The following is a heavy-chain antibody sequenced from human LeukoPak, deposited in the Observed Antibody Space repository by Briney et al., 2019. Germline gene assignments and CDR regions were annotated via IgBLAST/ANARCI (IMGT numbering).Heavy chain of an antibody. CDR3: AKDLSPITIFGVVIRGFDY. CDR2: ISGSGGST. D-gene: IGHD3-3*01. CDR1: GFTFSSYA. V-gene: IGHV3-23*01. J-gene: IGHJ4*02. Sequence: GGSLRLSCAASGFTFSSYAMSWVRQAPGKGLEWVSAISGSGGSTYYADSVKGRFTVSRDNSKNTLYLQMNSLRAEDTAVYYCAKDLSPITIFGVVIRGFDYWGQGTLVAVSS.